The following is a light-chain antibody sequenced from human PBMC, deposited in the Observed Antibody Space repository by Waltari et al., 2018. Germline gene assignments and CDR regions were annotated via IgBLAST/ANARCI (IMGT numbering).Light chain of an antibody. V-gene: IGLV2-14*01. CDR3: ASYTTSDTIV. CDR2: EVS. CDR1: RREVGNYNY. J-gene: IGLJ1*01. Sequence: QSALTQPASLSGSPGQSITISCTGTRREVGNYNYVPWYQHHPVKVHKLIIYEVSNRPAGISSRFSGSRSGNTSSLTISRLQADDEADYYCASYTTSDTIVFGTGTGVTVL.